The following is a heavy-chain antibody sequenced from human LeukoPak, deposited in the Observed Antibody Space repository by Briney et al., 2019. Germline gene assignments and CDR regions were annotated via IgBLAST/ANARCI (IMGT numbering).Heavy chain of an antibody. J-gene: IGHJ5*02. V-gene: IGHV3-33*08. CDR2: IWYDGSK. Sequence: PGRSLRLSCAASGFTFSSYAMHWVRQAPGKGLEWVAVIWYDGSKYYADSVKGRFTISRDNSKNTLYLQMNSLRAEDTAVYYCARGAEFDPWGQGTLVTVSS. CDR3: ARGAEFDP. CDR1: GFTFSSYA.